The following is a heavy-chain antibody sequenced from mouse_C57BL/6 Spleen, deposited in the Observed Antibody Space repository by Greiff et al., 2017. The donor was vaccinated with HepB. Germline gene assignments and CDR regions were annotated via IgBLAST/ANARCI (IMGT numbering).Heavy chain of an antibody. CDR2: INYDGSST. V-gene: IGHV5-16*01. Sequence: DVQLVESEGGLVQPGSSMKLSCTASGFTFSDYYMAWVRQVPEKGLEWVANINYDGSSTYYLDSLKSRFIISRDNAKNILYLQMSSLKSEDTATYYCAREGGNPYYAMDYWGQGTSVTVSS. CDR1: GFTFSDYY. J-gene: IGHJ4*01. D-gene: IGHD1-1*02. CDR3: AREGGNPYYAMDY.